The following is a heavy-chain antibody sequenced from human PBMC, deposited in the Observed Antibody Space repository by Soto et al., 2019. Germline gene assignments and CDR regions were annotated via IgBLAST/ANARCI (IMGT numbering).Heavy chain of an antibody. V-gene: IGHV1-18*01. CDR3: ARYKDYYGSGSQDGMDV. CDR2: ICAYNGNT. J-gene: IGHJ6*02. Sequence: QVQLVQSGAEVKKPGASVKVSCKASGYTFTSYGISWVRQAPGQGLEWMGWICAYNGNTNYAQKLQGRVTMTTDTSTSTAYMELRSLRSDDTAVYYCARYKDYYGSGSQDGMDVWGQGTTVTVSS. D-gene: IGHD3-10*01. CDR1: GYTFTSYG.